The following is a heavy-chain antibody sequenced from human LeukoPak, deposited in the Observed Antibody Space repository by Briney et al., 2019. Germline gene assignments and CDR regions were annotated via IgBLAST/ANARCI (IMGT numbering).Heavy chain of an antibody. CDR1: GFTFSSYA. CDR2: ISGSAGST. Sequence: PGGSLRLSCAASGFTFSSYAMSWVRQAPGKGLEWVSAISGSAGSTYYADSVKGRFTISRDNSKNALYLQMNSLRAEDTAVYYCAKVGGSSSAGYYYYYYYMDVWGKGTTVTVSS. V-gene: IGHV3-23*01. CDR3: AKVGGSSSAGYYYYYYYMDV. J-gene: IGHJ6*03. D-gene: IGHD6-13*01.